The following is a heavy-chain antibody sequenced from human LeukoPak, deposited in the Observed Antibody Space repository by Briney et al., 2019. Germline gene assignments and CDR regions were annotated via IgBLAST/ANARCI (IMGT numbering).Heavy chain of an antibody. J-gene: IGHJ4*02. V-gene: IGHV4-39*07. CDR2: INHSGST. CDR3: ARRDQSSSWYYFDY. D-gene: IGHD6-13*01. Sequence: SETLSLTCTVSGGSISNSYYYWSWIRQPPGKGLEWIGEINHSGSTNYNPSLKSRVTISVDTSKNQFSLKLSSVTAADTAVYYCARRDQSSSWYYFDYWGQGTLVTVSS. CDR1: GGSISNSYYY.